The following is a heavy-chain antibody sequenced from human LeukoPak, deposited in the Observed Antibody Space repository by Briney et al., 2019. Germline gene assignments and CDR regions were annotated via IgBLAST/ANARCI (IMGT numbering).Heavy chain of an antibody. D-gene: IGHD3-10*01. CDR1: GYTFTDYY. Sequence: ASVKVSCKASGYTFTDYYMHWVRQAPGQGLEWMGWINPNSGGTNYAQKFQGRVTMTRDTSISTAYMELSRLRSDDTAVYYCASPAKGVRGVSYYYYYGMDVWGQGTTVTVSS. CDR2: INPNSGGT. CDR3: ASPAKGVRGVSYYYYYGMDV. V-gene: IGHV1-2*02. J-gene: IGHJ6*02.